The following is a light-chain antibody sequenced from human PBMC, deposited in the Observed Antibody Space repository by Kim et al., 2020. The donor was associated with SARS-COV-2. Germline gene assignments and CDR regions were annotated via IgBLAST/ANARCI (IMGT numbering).Light chain of an antibody. CDR3: QSYDSSNWV. Sequence: GKTVTISGTGSSGSIASNYVQWYQQRPGSAPTTVIYEDNQRPSGVPDRFSSSSDSSSTSASLTISGLKTEDEADYYCQSYDSSNWVFGGGTQLTVL. V-gene: IGLV6-57*02. J-gene: IGLJ3*02. CDR1: SGSIASNY. CDR2: EDN.